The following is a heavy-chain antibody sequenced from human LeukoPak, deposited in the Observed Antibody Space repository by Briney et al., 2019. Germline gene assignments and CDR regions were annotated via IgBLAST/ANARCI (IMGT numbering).Heavy chain of an antibody. J-gene: IGHJ3*02. CDR3: ARPRYYYDSSGYYYPGAFDI. CDR1: GYSLTGYW. D-gene: IGHD3-22*01. V-gene: IGHV5-51*01. Sequence: RTGESLKISCKGSGYSLTGYWIGWVRQMPGKGLEWMGIIYPGDSDTRYSPSFQGQVTISVDKSISTAYLQWSSLKASDTAMYYCARPRYYYDSSGYYYPGAFDIWGQGTMVTVSS. CDR2: IYPGDSDT.